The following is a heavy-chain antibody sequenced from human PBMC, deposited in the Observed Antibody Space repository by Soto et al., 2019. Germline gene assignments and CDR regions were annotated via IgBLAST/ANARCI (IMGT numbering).Heavy chain of an antibody. Sequence: GESLKISCKGSGYSFTSYWIGWVRQMPGKGLEWMGIIYPGDSDTRYSPSFQGQVTISADKSISTAYLQWSSLKASDTAMYYCARHIIARITMIVVVNYGDAFDIWGQGTMVTVSS. J-gene: IGHJ3*02. CDR1: GYSFTSYW. D-gene: IGHD3-22*01. V-gene: IGHV5-51*01. CDR2: IYPGDSDT. CDR3: ARHIIARITMIVVVNYGDAFDI.